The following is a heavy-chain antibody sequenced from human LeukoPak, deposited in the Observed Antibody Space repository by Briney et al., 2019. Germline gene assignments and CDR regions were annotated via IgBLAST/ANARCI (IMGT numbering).Heavy chain of an antibody. CDR3: TRESPYHYYMDV. CDR2: IKSKTDGGTT. CDR1: GFTFSNAW. V-gene: IGHV3-15*01. J-gene: IGHJ6*03. Sequence: GGSLRLSCAASGFTFSNAWMSWVRQAPGKGLERVGRIKSKTDGGTTDYAAPVKGRFTISRDDSKTTLYLQMNSLKTEDTAVYYCTRESPYHYYMDVWGKGTTVTVSS.